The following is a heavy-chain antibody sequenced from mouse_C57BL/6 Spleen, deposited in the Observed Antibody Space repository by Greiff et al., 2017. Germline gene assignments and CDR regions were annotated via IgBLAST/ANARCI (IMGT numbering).Heavy chain of an antibody. Sequence: QQSGAELVRPGASVTLSCKASGYTFTDYEMHWVKQTPVHGLEWIGALDPETGGTAYNQKFKGKAILTADKSSSTAYMERRSLTSEDSAVYYCTRKTTVVAEAMGYWGKGTSVTVSS. J-gene: IGHJ4*01. CDR1: GYTFTDYE. D-gene: IGHD1-1*01. V-gene: IGHV1-15*01. CDR3: TRKTTVVAEAMGY. CDR2: LDPETGGT.